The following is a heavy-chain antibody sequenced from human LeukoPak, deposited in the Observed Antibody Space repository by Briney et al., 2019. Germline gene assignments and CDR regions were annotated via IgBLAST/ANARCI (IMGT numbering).Heavy chain of an antibody. D-gene: IGHD6-19*01. CDR1: GGSISSSSYY. Sequence: SETLSLTCTVSGGSISSSSYYWGWIRQPPGKGLEWIGSIYYSGGTYYNPSLKSRVTISVDTSKNQFSLKLSSVTAADTAVYYCARQRLQWLAFFYWGQGTLVTVSS. CDR2: IYYSGGT. V-gene: IGHV4-39*01. J-gene: IGHJ4*02. CDR3: ARQRLQWLAFFY.